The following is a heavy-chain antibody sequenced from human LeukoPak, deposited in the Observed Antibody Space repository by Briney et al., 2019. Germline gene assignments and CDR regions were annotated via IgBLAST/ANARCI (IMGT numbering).Heavy chain of an antibody. CDR1: GFTFSSYS. CDR2: ISSSSSYL. CDR3: ARDRSYYGDYTFFDY. J-gene: IGHJ4*02. V-gene: IGHV3-21*01. Sequence: GGFLRLSCAASGFTFSSYSMNWVRQAPGKGLEWVSSISSSSSYLYYADSVKGRFTISRDNAKNSLYLQMNSLRAEDTAVYYCARDRSYYGDYTFFDYWGQGTLVTVSS. D-gene: IGHD4-17*01.